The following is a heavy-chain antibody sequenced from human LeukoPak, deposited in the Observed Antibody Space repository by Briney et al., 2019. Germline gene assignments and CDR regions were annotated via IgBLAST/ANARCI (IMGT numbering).Heavy chain of an antibody. Sequence: GRSPRLSCAASGFTFSSYGMHWVRQAPGKGLEWVAVIWYDGSNKYYADSVKGRFTISRDNSKNTLYLQMNSLRAEDTAVYYCAKGGTSKQWLVGGAFDIWGQGTMVTVSS. CDR2: IWYDGSNK. D-gene: IGHD6-19*01. CDR1: GFTFSSYG. J-gene: IGHJ3*02. CDR3: AKGGTSKQWLVGGAFDI. V-gene: IGHV3-33*06.